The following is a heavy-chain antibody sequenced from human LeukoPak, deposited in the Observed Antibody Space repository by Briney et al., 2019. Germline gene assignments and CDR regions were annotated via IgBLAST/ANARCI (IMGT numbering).Heavy chain of an antibody. CDR1: GGSVLNHY. D-gene: IGHD6-13*01. V-gene: IGHV4-59*02. CDR3: GRMWAAGVYYYYYMDV. Sequence: SETLSLTCRVFGGSVLNHYWSWLRQSPGKGLEWIGYTYSNGRTNYNPSLKSRVNISVDTSQNQFSLRLTSVTAADTAVYFCGRMWAAGVYYYYYMDVWGKGTTVSISS. CDR2: TYSNGRT. J-gene: IGHJ6*03.